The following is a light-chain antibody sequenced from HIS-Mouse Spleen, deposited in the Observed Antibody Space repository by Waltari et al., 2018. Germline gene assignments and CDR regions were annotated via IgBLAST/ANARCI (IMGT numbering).Light chain of an antibody. J-gene: IGLJ3*02. CDR1: SGSIASNY. Sequence: NFMLTQPHSVSESPGKTVTISCTRSSGSIASNYLQWYQHRPGSAPTTVIYEDNQRPSGVPDRFSGSIDSSSSSASLTISGLKTEDEADYYCQSYDSSNWVFGGGTKLTVL. V-gene: IGLV6-57*04. CDR3: QSYDSSNWV. CDR2: EDN.